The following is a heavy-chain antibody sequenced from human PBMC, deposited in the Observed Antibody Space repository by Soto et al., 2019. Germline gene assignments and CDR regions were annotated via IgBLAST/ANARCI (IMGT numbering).Heavy chain of an antibody. CDR3: ARDNDWDDAFDI. J-gene: IGHJ3*02. V-gene: IGHV3-21*01. CDR1: GFTFSSYS. CDR2: ISSSSSYI. D-gene: IGHD3-9*01. Sequence: GGSLRLSCAASGFTFSSYSMNWVRQAPGKGLEWVSSISSSSSYIYYADSVKGRFTISSDNAKNSLYLQMNSLRAEDTAVYYCARDNDWDDAFDIWGQGTMVTVS.